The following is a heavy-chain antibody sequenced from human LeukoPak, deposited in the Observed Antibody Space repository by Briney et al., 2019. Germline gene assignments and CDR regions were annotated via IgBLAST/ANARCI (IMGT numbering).Heavy chain of an antibody. J-gene: IGHJ4*02. Sequence: GGSLRLSCAASGFTVSSNYMSWVRQAPGKGLEWVSIIYAGGSVYYADSVKGRFTISRDNSKNTLYLQMHSLRGEDTAVYYCARDVDYAEGCWGQGTLVTVSS. CDR2: IYAGGSV. V-gene: IGHV3-66*02. CDR3: ARDVDYAEGC. D-gene: IGHD4-17*01. CDR1: GFTVSSNY.